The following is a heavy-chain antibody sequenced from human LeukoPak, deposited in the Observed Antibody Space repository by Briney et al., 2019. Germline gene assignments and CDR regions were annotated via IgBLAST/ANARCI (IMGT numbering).Heavy chain of an antibody. CDR3: ARTPLPIAVSAAYNWFDP. D-gene: IGHD6-19*01. J-gene: IGHJ5*02. V-gene: IGHV3-23*01. CDR1: EVTFGSYG. CDR2: IRDSGETT. Sequence: GGSLRLSCAASEVTFGSYGMSWVRQAPGKGLEWVASIRDSGETTYYADSVKGRFTTSRENSKKTLFLIMDSLRVEDTAVYYCARTPLPIAVSAAYNWFDPWGQGAQVTVSS.